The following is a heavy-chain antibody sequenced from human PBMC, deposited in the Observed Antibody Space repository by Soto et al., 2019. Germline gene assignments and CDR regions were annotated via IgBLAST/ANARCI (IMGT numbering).Heavy chain of an antibody. V-gene: IGHV3-9*01. D-gene: IGHD2-21*01. Sequence: EVQLVESGGGLVQPGRSLRLSCVASGFTFDDYAMHWVRQAPGKGLEWVSGISWDSGKIAYADSVKGRFTISRDNAKNSLYLQMNSLRTEDTAIYYCAKDVVSETLIAYGFDPWGQGTLVTVSS. CDR2: ISWDSGKI. CDR3: AKDVVSETLIAYGFDP. J-gene: IGHJ5*02. CDR1: GFTFDDYA.